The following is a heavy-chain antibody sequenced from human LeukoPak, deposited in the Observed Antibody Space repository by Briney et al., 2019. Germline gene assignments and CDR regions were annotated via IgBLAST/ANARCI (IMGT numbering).Heavy chain of an antibody. CDR1: GFTVRSNY. CDR3: ARDFDY. Sequence: GGSLRLSCAASGFTVRSNYMSWVRQAPGKGLEWVSLIYSGSSTYYADSVKGRFTISRDNSKNTLYLQMNSLRAEDTAVYYCARDFDYWGQGTLVTVSS. J-gene: IGHJ4*02. CDR2: IYSGSST. V-gene: IGHV3-66*01.